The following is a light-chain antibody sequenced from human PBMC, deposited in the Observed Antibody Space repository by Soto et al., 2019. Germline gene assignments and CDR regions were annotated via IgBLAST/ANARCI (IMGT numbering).Light chain of an antibody. Sequence: IQLTQSPSFLSASVGDRVTITCRDSQGISSYLAWYQQKPGKAPKLLIYAASTLQSGVPSRFSGSGSGTEFTHTISSLQPEDFATYYCQQLNSYPLLTFGGGTKVDIK. CDR3: QQLNSYPLLT. CDR1: QGISSY. CDR2: AAS. J-gene: IGKJ4*01. V-gene: IGKV1-9*01.